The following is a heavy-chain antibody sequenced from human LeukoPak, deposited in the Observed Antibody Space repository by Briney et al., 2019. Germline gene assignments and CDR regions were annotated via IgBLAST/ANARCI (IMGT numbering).Heavy chain of an antibody. V-gene: IGHV3-66*01. CDR3: ARDLAGFEEPRYYYYMDV. CDR2: IYSDDRA. J-gene: IGHJ6*03. Sequence: GSLRLSCVPSGFTVNRNVMSWVRQAPGKGLEWVSLIYSDDRAFYADSVKGRFTISRSKSRNTLFLQMSSLKPEDTAIYYCARDLAGFEEPRYYYYMDVWGKGTTVTVSS. D-gene: IGHD3-9*01. CDR1: GFTVNRNV.